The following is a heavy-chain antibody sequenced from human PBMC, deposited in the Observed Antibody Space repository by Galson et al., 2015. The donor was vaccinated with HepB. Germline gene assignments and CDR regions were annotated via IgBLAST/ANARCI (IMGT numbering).Heavy chain of an antibody. CDR3: ARGFIVLMVYGGRYYGMDV. D-gene: IGHD2-8*01. V-gene: IGHV1-69*01. CDR1: GGTFSSYA. Sequence: SCKASGGTFSSYAISWVRQAPGQGLEWMGGIIPIFGTANYAQKFQGRVTITADESTSTAYMELSSLRSEDTAVYYCARGFIVLMVYGGRYYGMDVWGQGTTVTVSS. CDR2: IIPIFGTA. J-gene: IGHJ6*02.